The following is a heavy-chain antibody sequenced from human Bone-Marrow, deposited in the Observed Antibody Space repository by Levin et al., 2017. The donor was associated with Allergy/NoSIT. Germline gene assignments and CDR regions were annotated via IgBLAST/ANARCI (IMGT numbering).Heavy chain of an antibody. D-gene: IGHD3-16*02. CDR3: ARGLGIVIPFDH. CDR2: IHPNNGDT. V-gene: IGHV1-2*06. Sequence: PGESLKISCKASGYSFYGYYMHWVRQAPGQGLEWMGRIHPNNGDTNYAQKFQGRVTMTRDTSISTAYITLSNLRSDDTAVYYCARGLGIVIPFDHWGQGTLISISS. CDR1: GYSFYGYY. J-gene: IGHJ4*01.